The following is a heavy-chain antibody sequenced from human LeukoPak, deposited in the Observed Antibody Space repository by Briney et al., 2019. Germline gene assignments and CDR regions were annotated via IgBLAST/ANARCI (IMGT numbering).Heavy chain of an antibody. D-gene: IGHD6-13*01. V-gene: IGHV3-21*01. CDR1: GFTFSSYS. CDR3: ARDGAEGGSSWYVLPVGYYGMDV. J-gene: IGHJ6*02. Sequence: GGSLRLSCAASGFTFSSYSMNWVRQAPGKGLEWVSSISSSSSYIYYADSVKGRFTISRDNAKNSLYLQMNSLRAEDTAVYYCARDGAEGGSSWYVLPVGYYGMDVWGQGTTATVSS. CDR2: ISSSSSYI.